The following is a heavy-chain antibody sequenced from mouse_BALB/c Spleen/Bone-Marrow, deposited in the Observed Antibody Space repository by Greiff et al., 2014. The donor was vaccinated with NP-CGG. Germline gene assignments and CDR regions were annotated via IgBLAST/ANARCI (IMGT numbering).Heavy chain of an antibody. CDR2: IDPANGNT. Sequence: EVKLVESGAELVKPGASVKLSCTASGFNIKDTYMHWVKQRPEQGLEWIGRIDPANGNTKYDPKFQGEATITADTSSNTAYLQLSSLTSEDTAVYYYARYYYGSSYFDYWGQGTTLTVSS. CDR1: GFNIKDTY. CDR3: ARYYYGSSYFDY. J-gene: IGHJ2*01. V-gene: IGHV14-3*02. D-gene: IGHD1-1*01.